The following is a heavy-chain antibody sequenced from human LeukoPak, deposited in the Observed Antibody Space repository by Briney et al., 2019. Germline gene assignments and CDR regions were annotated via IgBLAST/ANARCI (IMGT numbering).Heavy chain of an antibody. CDR1: GYTLTELS. J-gene: IGHJ5*02. D-gene: IGHD2-2*02. CDR3: ATDLYCSSTSCYKRGWFDP. Sequence: GASVKVSCKVSGYTLTELSMHWVRQAPGKGLEWMGGFDPEDGETIYAQKFQGRVTMTEDTSTDTAYMELSSLRSEDTAVYYCATDLYCSSTSCYKRGWFDPWGQGTLVTVSS. CDR2: FDPEDGET. V-gene: IGHV1-24*01.